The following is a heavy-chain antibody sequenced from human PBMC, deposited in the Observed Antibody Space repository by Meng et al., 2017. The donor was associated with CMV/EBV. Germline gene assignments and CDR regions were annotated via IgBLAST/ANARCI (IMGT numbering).Heavy chain of an antibody. Sequence: QITLKGYGPPLVKPTQTLTLTCTFSGFSLSTSGVGVGWIRQPPGKALEWLALIYWDDDKRYSPSLKSRLTITKDTSKNQVVLTMTNMDPVDTATYYCAHRGRIAAAGTDWFDPWGQGTLVTVSS. V-gene: IGHV2-5*02. D-gene: IGHD6-13*01. CDR1: GFSLSTSGVG. CDR3: AHRGRIAAAGTDWFDP. CDR2: IYWDDDK. J-gene: IGHJ5*02.